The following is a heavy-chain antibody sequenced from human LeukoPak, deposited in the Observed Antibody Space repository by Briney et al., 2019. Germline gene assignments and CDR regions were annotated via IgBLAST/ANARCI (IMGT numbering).Heavy chain of an antibody. V-gene: IGHV3-23*01. CDR1: GFTFSTYA. J-gene: IGHJ4*02. CDR2: ISGSGGIT. Sequence: GGSLRLSCAASGFTFSTYALSWVRRAPGRGLEWVSVISGSGGITYYADSVKGRFTISRDNSKNTMYLQMNSLRVEDTAEYYCAKEFPPSGTTCCHYIDSWGQGTLVTVSS. D-gene: IGHD1/OR15-1a*01. CDR3: AKEFPPSGTTCCHYIDS.